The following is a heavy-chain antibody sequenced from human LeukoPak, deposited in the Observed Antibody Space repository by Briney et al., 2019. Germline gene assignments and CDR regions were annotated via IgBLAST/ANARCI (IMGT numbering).Heavy chain of an antibody. D-gene: IGHD6-19*01. CDR3: AREAVADYMDV. Sequence: SETLSLTCAVSGYSISSGYYWGWIRQPPGKGLEWIGSIYHSGSTYYNPSLKSRVTISVDTSKNQFSLKLSSVTAADTAVYYCAREAVADYMDVWGKRTTVTVSS. CDR1: GYSISSGYY. J-gene: IGHJ6*03. CDR2: IYHSGST. V-gene: IGHV4-38-2*02.